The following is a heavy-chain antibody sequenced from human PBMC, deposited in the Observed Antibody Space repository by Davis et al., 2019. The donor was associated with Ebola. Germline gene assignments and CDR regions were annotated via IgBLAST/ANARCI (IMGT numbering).Heavy chain of an antibody. D-gene: IGHD3-3*01. CDR2: IRSKSYGGTS. J-gene: IGHJ6*02. Sequence: PGGSLRLSCAASGFRLSDYAMSWVRQAPGKGLEWVGFIRSKSYGGTSETAASVRGRFIISIEDSKNIAYLQMNSLKIEDTAIYYCARDRYYEFGVGGLDVWGLGTTVTVSS. V-gene: IGHV3-49*04. CDR3: ARDRYYEFGVGGLDV. CDR1: GFRLSDYA.